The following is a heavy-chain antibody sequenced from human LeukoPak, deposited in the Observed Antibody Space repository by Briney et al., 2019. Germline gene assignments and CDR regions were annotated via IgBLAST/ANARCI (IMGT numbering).Heavy chain of an antibody. CDR3: AKGRDYYDSSGCFDY. J-gene: IGHJ4*02. CDR1: GFTFSGYS. CDR2: ILHDGTNQ. V-gene: IGHV3-30-3*01. Sequence: PGGSLRLSCAASGFTFSGYSIHWVRQAPGKGLEWVAVILHDGTNQYYADSVKGRFTISRDNSKNTLYLQMSSLRAEDTAVYYCAKGRDYYDSSGCFDYWGQGTLVTVSS. D-gene: IGHD3-22*01.